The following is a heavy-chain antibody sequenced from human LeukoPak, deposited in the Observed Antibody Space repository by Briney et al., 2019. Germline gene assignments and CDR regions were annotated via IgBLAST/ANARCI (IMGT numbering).Heavy chain of an antibody. Sequence: GGSLRLSCAASGFTFSSYSMNWVRQAPGKGLEWVSSISSSSSYIYYADSVKGRFTISRDNAKNSLYLQMNSLRAEDTAVYYCARDHGIVVVTASRLDSWGQGTLVTVSS. CDR2: ISSSSSYI. V-gene: IGHV3-21*01. D-gene: IGHD2-21*02. CDR3: ARDHGIVVVTASRLDS. CDR1: GFTFSSYS. J-gene: IGHJ4*02.